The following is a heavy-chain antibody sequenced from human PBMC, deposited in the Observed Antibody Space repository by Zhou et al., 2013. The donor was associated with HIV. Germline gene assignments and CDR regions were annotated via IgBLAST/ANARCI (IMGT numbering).Heavy chain of an antibody. Sequence: QVRLVQSEADVKKPGASVKVSCSVLGYTLSDLSIHWVRQAPGQRLEWMGWIDAGKGNTKYSQKIQDRVTITRDTSASTVYMELRSLTSEDTALYYCASGPVFPNMIEYWGQGTLVTVSS. CDR1: GYTLSDLS. CDR3: ASGPVFPNMIEY. D-gene: IGHD3-16*01. J-gene: IGHJ4*02. V-gene: IGHV1-3*01. CDR2: IDAGKGNT.